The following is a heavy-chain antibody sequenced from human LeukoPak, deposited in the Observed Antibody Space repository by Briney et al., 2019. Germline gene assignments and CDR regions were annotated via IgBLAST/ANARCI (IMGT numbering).Heavy chain of an antibody. D-gene: IGHD2-15*01. CDR2: ISSSGSTI. V-gene: IGHV3-11*01. CDR3: ARLRRYCSGGSCYPSRFDY. J-gene: IGHJ4*02. CDR1: GFTFSDYY. Sequence: GSLRLSCAASGFTFSDYYMSWIRQAPGKGLEWVSYISSSGSTIYYADSVKGRFTISRDNAKNSLYLQMNSLRAEDTAVYYCARLRRYCSGGSCYPSRFDYWGQGTLVTVSS.